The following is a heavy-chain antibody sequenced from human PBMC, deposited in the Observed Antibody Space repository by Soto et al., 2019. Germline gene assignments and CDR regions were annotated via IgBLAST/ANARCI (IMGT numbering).Heavy chain of an antibody. Sequence: QVQLVQSGAELKKPGASVKVSCKASGYTFTNYGISWVRQAPGQGLEWMGWINTYHGNTKYAQQLQGRVTMTKDPSTSTAYMELTSLRSDDTAVYYCARRPGYSASWGYFYYGVKIWGQGTTVIVSS. CDR1: GYTFTNYG. D-gene: IGHD6-13*01. V-gene: IGHV1-18*01. J-gene: IGHJ6*02. CDR3: ARRPGYSASWGYFYYGVKI. CDR2: INTYHGNT.